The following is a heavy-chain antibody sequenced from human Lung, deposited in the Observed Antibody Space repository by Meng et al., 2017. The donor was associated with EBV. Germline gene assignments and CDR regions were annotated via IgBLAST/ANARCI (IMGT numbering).Heavy chain of an antibody. CDR3: AKVYRIVVVPAAGMTDFDY. V-gene: IGHV3-23*04. J-gene: IGHJ4*02. Sequence: EVQLVESGGGLVQPGGSLRLSXAASGFTFSSYAMSWVRQAPGKGLEWVSAISGSGGSTYYADSVKGRFTISRDNSKNTLYLQMNSLRAEDTAVYYCAKVYRIVVVPAAGMTDFDYWGQGTLVTVSS. CDR2: ISGSGGST. CDR1: GFTFSSYA. D-gene: IGHD2-2*01.